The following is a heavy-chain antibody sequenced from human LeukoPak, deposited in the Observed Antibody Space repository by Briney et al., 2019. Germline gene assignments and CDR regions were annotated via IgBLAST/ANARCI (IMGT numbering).Heavy chain of an antibody. D-gene: IGHD2-15*01. CDR2: IYTSGST. J-gene: IGHJ5*01. CDR1: GGSISSYY. CDR3: AREVVAAGTPTFDF. V-gene: IGHV4-4*07. Sequence: SETLSLTCTVSGGSISSYYWSWIRQPAGKGLEWIGRIYTSGSTNYNPSLKSRVTMSVDTSKNQFSLKLSSVTAADTAVYYCAREVVAAGTPTFDFWGQGTLVTVSS.